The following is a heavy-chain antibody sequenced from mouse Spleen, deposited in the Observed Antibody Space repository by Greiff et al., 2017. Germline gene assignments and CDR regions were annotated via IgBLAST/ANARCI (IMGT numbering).Heavy chain of an antibody. CDR2: ISSGGSYT. V-gene: IGHV5-9-4*01. Sequence: EVQVVESGGGLVKPGGSLKLSCAASGFTFSSHAMSWVRQSPEKRLEWVAEISSGGSYTYYPDTVTGRFTISRDNAKNTLYLEMSSLRSEDTAMYYCAREAGAYWGQGTLVTVSA. CDR3: AREAGAY. CDR1: GFTFSSHA. J-gene: IGHJ3*01. D-gene: IGHD3-3*01.